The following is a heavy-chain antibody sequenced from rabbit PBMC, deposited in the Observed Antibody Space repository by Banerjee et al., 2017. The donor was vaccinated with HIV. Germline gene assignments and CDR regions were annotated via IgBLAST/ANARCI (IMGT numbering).Heavy chain of an antibody. CDR1: GFSFTSSYF. CDR3: ARDSSGDVTYFNL. Sequence: QSLEESGGDLVKPGASLTLTCTASGFSFTSSYFMCWVRQAPGKGLEWIACIYVGSSGTTYYASWAKGRLTISKTSSTTVTLQMTSLTAADTATYFCARDSSGDVTYFNLWGPGPSSPS. D-gene: IGHD1-1*01. CDR2: IYVGSSGTT. V-gene: IGHV1S40*01. J-gene: IGHJ4*01.